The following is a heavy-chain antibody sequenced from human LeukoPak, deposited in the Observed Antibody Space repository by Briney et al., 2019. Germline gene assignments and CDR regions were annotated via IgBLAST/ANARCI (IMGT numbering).Heavy chain of an antibody. CDR2: ISAYNGNT. CDR3: ARDQGSGSYYVY. J-gene: IGHJ4*02. Sequence: ASVKVSCKASGYTFTSYGISWVRQAPGQGLEWMAWISAYNGNTNYAQKLQGRVTVTTDTSTSTAYVELRSLRSDDTAVYYCARDQGSGSYYVYWGQGTLVTVSS. D-gene: IGHD1-26*01. CDR1: GYTFTSYG. V-gene: IGHV1-18*01.